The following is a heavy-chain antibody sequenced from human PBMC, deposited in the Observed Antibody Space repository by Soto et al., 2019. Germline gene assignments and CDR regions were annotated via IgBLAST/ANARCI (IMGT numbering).Heavy chain of an antibody. Sequence: GWSLRLACASSVFSFIDYTMKWVRQAPGKELEWVSSISKGSDYIFYADKVKGRFTISRDNARNSLHLQMTSLRVEDTAVYYCAKDSGCVNNACAYDPWGQGTLVTVSS. J-gene: IGHJ5*02. CDR3: AKDSGCVNNACAYDP. V-gene: IGHV3-21*01. CDR1: VFSFIDYT. D-gene: IGHD1-20*01. CDR2: ISKGSDYI.